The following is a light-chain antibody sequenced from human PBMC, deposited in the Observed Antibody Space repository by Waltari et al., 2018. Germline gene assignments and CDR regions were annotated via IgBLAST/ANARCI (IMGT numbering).Light chain of an antibody. CDR1: SSDVGGYNY. CDR2: DVS. V-gene: IGLV2-14*03. Sequence: QSALTQPASVSGSPGQSITISCTGTSSDVGGYNYVCWYQQHPGKAPKLKIYDVSNRPSGVSNRFSGSKSGNAASLTISGLQAEDEADYYCSSYTSSSTLVVFGGGTKLTVL. CDR3: SSYTSSSTLVV. J-gene: IGLJ3*02.